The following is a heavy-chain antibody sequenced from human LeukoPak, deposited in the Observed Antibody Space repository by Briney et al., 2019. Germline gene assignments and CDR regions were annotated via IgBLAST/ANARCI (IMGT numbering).Heavy chain of an antibody. D-gene: IGHD3-10*01. Sequence: GASVKVSCKVSGYTFTELSLHWVRQAPGKGLEWMGGFDPEDGEAIYAHKFQGRVTMTEDMELSSLRSEDTAVYYCATVGVRGITFDYWGPGTLVTVSS. CDR3: ATVGVRGITFDY. V-gene: IGHV1-24*01. CDR1: GYTFTELS. J-gene: IGHJ4*02. CDR2: FDPEDGEA.